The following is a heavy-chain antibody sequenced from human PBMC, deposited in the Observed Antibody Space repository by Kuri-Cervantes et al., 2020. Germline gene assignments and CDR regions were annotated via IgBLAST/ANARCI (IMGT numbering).Heavy chain of an antibody. CDR2: IKSKTDGGTT. Sequence: GESLKISCAASGFTFSSYSMNWVRQAPGKGLEWVGRIKSKTDGGTTDYAAPVKGRFTISRDDSKNTLYLQMNSLKTEDTAVYYCTRRRYFDYWGQGTLVTVSS. CDR3: TRRRYFDY. J-gene: IGHJ4*02. CDR1: GFTFSSYS. V-gene: IGHV3-15*01.